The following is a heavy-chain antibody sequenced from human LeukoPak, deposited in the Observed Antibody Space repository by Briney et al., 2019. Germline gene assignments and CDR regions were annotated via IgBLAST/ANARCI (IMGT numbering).Heavy chain of an antibody. J-gene: IGHJ4*02. Sequence: SVKVSCKASGGTFSSYAISWVRQAPGQGLEWMGGIIPIFGTANYAQKFQGRVTITADKSTSTAYMELRSLRSDDTAVYYCARLYLPATRFDYWGQGTLVTVSS. CDR2: IIPIFGTA. CDR1: GGTFSSYA. CDR3: ARLYLPATRFDY. V-gene: IGHV1-69*06. D-gene: IGHD5-24*01.